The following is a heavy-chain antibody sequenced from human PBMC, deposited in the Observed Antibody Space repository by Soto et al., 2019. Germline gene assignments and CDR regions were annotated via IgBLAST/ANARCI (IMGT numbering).Heavy chain of an antibody. Sequence: PSETLSLTCAAYGGSFSVYYWTWIRQPPGKGLEWIGEINHSGSTNYNPSLKSRVTISVDTSKNQFSLRLSSVTAADTAVYFCARLDGYDHYFAYWGQGALVTVSS. CDR2: INHSGST. D-gene: IGHD5-12*01. J-gene: IGHJ4*02. CDR3: ARLDGYDHYFAY. V-gene: IGHV4-34*01. CDR1: GGSFSVYY.